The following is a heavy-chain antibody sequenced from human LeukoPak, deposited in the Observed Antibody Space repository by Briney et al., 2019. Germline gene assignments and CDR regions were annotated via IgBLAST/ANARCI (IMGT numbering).Heavy chain of an antibody. CDR2: INTDGSST. CDR3: ARDIAARRDDALDI. CDR1: GFTFSSYW. V-gene: IGHV3-74*01. D-gene: IGHD6-6*01. Sequence: SGGSLRLSCAASGFTFSSYWMHWVRQPPGKGLVWVSRINTDGSSTSYADSVKGRFTISRDNAKNTLYLQMNSLRAEDTAVYYCARDIAARRDDALDIWGQGTMVTVSS. J-gene: IGHJ3*02.